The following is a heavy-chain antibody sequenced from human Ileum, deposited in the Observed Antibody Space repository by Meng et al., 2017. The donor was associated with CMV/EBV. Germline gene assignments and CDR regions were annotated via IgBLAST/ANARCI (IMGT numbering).Heavy chain of an antibody. CDR2: TYYRSKWYY. D-gene: IGHD6-19*01. CDR1: DSVSSNRAA. Sequence: DSVSSNRAAWNWIRQSPSRGLEWLGRTYYRSKWYYDYAVSVKSRVTINPDTSKNQFSLQLNSVTPEDTAVYFCARDQPLPVAGNFDYWGQGTLVTVSS. J-gene: IGHJ4*02. V-gene: IGHV6-1*01. CDR3: ARDQPLPVAGNFDY.